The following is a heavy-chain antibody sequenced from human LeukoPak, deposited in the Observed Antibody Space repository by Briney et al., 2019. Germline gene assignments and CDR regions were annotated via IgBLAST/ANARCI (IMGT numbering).Heavy chain of an antibody. CDR3: AREWELPYYFDY. D-gene: IGHD1-26*01. V-gene: IGHV3-21*01. Sequence: GGSLRLSCAASGFTFSSYSMNWVRQAPGKGLEWVSSISSSSSYIYYADSVKGRFTISRDNAKNLLYLQMNSLRAEDTAVYYCAREWELPYYFDYWGQGTLVTVSS. CDR2: ISSSSSYI. J-gene: IGHJ4*02. CDR1: GFTFSSYS.